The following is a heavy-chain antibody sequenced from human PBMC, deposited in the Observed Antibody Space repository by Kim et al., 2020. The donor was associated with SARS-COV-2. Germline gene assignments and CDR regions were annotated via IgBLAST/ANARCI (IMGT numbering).Heavy chain of an antibody. CDR1: GGSISSSSYY. V-gene: IGHV4-39*01. J-gene: IGHJ5*02. D-gene: IGHD3-22*01. CDR2: IHYSGST. CDR3: ARSLSYYDSSASNWFDP. Sequence: SETLSLTCTVSGGSISSSSYYWDWIRQPPGKGLEWIGSIHYSGSTYYNPSLKSRVTISVDTSKNQFSLKLSSVTAADTAVYYCARSLSYYDSSASNWFDP.